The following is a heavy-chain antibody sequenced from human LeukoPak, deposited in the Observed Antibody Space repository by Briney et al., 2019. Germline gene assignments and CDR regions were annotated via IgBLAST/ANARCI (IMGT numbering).Heavy chain of an antibody. J-gene: IGHJ4*02. V-gene: IGHV3-64*01. CDR2: IVSNGDST. CDR1: GVTFINYA. Sequence: GGSLRLSCAASGVTFINYAMHWVRQAPGKGREYVSTIVSNGDSTYYANSVKGRFTISRDNSRTTLYLQMCSLRVEDMAVYYCARGINYYDSSGYLFDYWGQGILVTVSS. CDR3: ARGINYYDSSGYLFDY. D-gene: IGHD3-22*01.